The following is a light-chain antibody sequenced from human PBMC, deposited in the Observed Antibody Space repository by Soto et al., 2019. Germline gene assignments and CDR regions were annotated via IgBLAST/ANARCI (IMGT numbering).Light chain of an antibody. CDR3: QKYNSAPWT. J-gene: IGKJ1*01. CDR1: QNTRGY. V-gene: IGKV1-27*01. CDR2: AAS. Sequence: DIQMTQSPSSLSASVRDRVTITCRASQNTRGYLNWYQQKPGKAPKLLIYAASTLQSGVPSRFSGSGSGTDFTLTISSLQPEDVATYYCQKYNSAPWTFGQGTKVEIK.